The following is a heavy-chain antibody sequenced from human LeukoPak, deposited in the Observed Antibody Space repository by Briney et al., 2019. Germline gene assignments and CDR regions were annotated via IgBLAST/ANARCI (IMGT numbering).Heavy chain of an antibody. CDR1: GGSISSYY. Sequence: SETLSLTCTVSGGSISSYYWSWIRQPPGKGLEWIGYIYCSGSTNYNPSLKSRVTISVDTSKNQFSLKLSSVTAADTAVYYCARDRVDITMVRGVIITQLSGDAFDIWGQGTMVTVSS. V-gene: IGHV4-59*12. CDR3: ARDRVDITMVRGVIITQLSGDAFDI. J-gene: IGHJ3*02. D-gene: IGHD3-10*01. CDR2: IYCSGST.